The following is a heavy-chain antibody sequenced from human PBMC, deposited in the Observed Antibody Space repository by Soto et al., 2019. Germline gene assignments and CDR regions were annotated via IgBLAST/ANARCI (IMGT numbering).Heavy chain of an antibody. CDR1: GYTLTELS. D-gene: IGHD4-4*01. Sequence: ASVKVSCKVSGYTLTELSMHWVRQAPGKGLEWMGGFDPEDGETIYAQKFQGRVTMTEDTSTDRAYMELSSLRSEDTAVYYCASATVTPGPDAFDIWGQGTMVTVSS. V-gene: IGHV1-24*01. CDR2: FDPEDGET. J-gene: IGHJ3*02. CDR3: ASATVTPGPDAFDI.